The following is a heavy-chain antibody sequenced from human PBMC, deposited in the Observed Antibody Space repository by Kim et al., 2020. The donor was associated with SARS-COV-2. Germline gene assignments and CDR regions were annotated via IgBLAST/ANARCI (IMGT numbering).Heavy chain of an antibody. CDR2: ISGSGGST. D-gene: IGHD2-2*01. V-gene: IGHV3-23*01. CDR1: GFTFSSYA. J-gene: IGHJ4*02. CDR3: AKGGVFYCSSTSCPPTPFDY. Sequence: GGSLRLSCAASGFTFSSYAMSWVRQAPGKGLEWVSAISGSGGSTYYADSVKGRFTISRDNSKNTLYLQMNSLRAEDTAVYYCAKGGVFYCSSTSCPPTPFDYWGQGTLVTVSS.